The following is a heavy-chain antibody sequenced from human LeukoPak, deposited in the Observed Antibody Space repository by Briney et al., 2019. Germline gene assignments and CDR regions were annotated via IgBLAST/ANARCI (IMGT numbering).Heavy chain of an antibody. CDR2: ISSDGTNK. CDR1: GFTFSSFG. V-gene: IGHV3-30*03. CDR3: ASVRFRGLDP. Sequence: GGSLRLSCAASGFTFSSFGMHWVRQAPGKGLDWVAVISSDGTNKHYADSVKGRFTISRDNGKNSLYLQMTGLRADEDTAVYYCASVRFRGLDPWGQGTRVTVSS. D-gene: IGHD3-10*01. J-gene: IGHJ5*02.